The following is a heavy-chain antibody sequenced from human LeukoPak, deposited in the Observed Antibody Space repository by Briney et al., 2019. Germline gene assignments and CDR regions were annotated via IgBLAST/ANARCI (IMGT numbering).Heavy chain of an antibody. J-gene: IGHJ6*02. CDR1: GYSFTSYW. V-gene: IGHV5-51*01. CDR2: IYPGDSDT. CDR3: ARQDTAMVQYYYGMDV. D-gene: IGHD5-18*01. Sequence: GESLKISCKGSGYSFTSYWLGWVRQMPGKGLEWMGIIYPGDSDTGYSPSFQGQVTISADKSISTAYLQWSSLKASDTAMYYCARQDTAMVQYYYGMDVWGQGTTVTVSS.